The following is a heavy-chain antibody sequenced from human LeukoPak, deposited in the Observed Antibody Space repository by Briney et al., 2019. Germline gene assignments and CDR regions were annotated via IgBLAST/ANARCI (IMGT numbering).Heavy chain of an antibody. D-gene: IGHD4-17*01. V-gene: IGHV3-23*01. CDR2: ISGSGRTT. CDR3: ASSPPGTVTDWFDP. Sequence: GGTLRLSCAASGFTFSSYGMSWVRQAPGKGLEWVSTISGSGRTTHYADSVKGRFTISRDNSKNTLYLQMNSLRAGDTAVYYCASSPPGTVTDWFDPWGQGTLVTVSS. J-gene: IGHJ5*02. CDR1: GFTFSSYG.